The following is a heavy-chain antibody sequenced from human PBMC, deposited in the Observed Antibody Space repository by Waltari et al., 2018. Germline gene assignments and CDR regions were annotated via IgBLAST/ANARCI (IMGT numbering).Heavy chain of an antibody. Sequence: QVTLKESGPVLVKPTETLTLTCTVSGFSLSNARLGVSWIRQPPGQALEWLAHIFSNDEKYYSTSLKSRLTISKDTSKSQVVLTMTNMDPVDTATYYCARSHDSSGYYYNYYYYYGMDVWGQGTTVTVSS. CDR2: IFSNDEK. D-gene: IGHD3-22*01. CDR1: GFSLSNARLG. CDR3: ARSHDSSGYYYNYYYYYGMDV. V-gene: IGHV2-26*01. J-gene: IGHJ6*02.